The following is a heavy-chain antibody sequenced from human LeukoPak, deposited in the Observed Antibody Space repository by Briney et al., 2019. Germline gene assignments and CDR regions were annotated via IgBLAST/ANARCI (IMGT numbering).Heavy chain of an antibody. J-gene: IGHJ4*02. CDR1: GGSISSSSYY. CDR2: IYYSGST. V-gene: IGHV4-39*07. CDR3: ARSGYSYVGETD. Sequence: SETLSLTCTVSGGSISSSSYYWGWIRQPPGKGLEWIGSIYYSGSTYYNPSLKSRVTISVDTSKNQFSLKLSSVTAADTAVYYCARSGYSYVGETDWGQGTLVTVSS. D-gene: IGHD5-18*01.